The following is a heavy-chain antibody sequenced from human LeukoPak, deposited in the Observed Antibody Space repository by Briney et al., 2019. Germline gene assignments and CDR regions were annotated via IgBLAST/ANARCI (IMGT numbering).Heavy chain of an antibody. V-gene: IGHV1-8*01. CDR3: AAVSTSKYNWNYNDYYYMDV. D-gene: IGHD1-20*01. CDR2: MNPNSGNT. Sequence: GASVKVSCKASGYTFTSYDINWVRQATGQGLEWMGWMNPNSGNTGYAQKFQGRVTMTRNTSISTAYMELSSLRSEDTAVYYCAAVSTSKYNWNYNDYYYMDVWGKGTTVTVSS. J-gene: IGHJ6*03. CDR1: GYTFTSYD.